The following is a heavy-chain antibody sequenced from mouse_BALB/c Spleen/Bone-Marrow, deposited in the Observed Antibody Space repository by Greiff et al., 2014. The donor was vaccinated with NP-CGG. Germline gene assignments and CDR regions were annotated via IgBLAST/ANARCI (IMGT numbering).Heavy chain of an antibody. J-gene: IGHJ4*01. CDR3: TKIYHGYDGGYYYAMDY. V-gene: IGHV5-6-4*01. D-gene: IGHD2-2*01. CDR1: GFTFSSYA. Sequence: EVQRVESGGGLVKPGGSLKLSCAASGFTFSSYAMSWVRQTPEKRLEWVATISSGGSYTYYPDSVKGRFTISRDNAKNTLYLQMSSLKSEDTAMYYCTKIYHGYDGGYYYAMDYWGQGTSVTVSS. CDR2: ISSGGSYT.